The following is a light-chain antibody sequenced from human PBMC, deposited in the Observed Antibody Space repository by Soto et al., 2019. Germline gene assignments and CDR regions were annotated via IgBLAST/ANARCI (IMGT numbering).Light chain of an antibody. Sequence: QSALTQPPSASGSPGQSVTISCTGTSSDVGGYNYVSWYQQHPGKAPKLMIYEVSKRPSGVPDRLSGSKSGNTASLTVSGLQAEDEADYYCSSYAGRNKVFGTGTKLTVL. J-gene: IGLJ1*01. V-gene: IGLV2-8*01. CDR2: EVS. CDR1: SSDVGGYNY. CDR3: SSYAGRNKV.